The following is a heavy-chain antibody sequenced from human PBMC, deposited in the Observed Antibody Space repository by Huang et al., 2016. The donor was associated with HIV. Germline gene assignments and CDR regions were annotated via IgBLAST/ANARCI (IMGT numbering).Heavy chain of an antibody. CDR1: GGAFRSYA. D-gene: IGHD6-25*01. CDR3: SVSRRSAADYFDY. Sequence: QVHLMQSGAEVRKPGSSVKVSCKASGGAFRSYAITWVRQVPGQGLEWMAGIIPMFLTPTYAQKCQGRVTLTADEFTRTAYLEIGSLRSDDSAMYYCSVSRRSAADYFDYWGLGTLVTVSS. V-gene: IGHV1-69*01. CDR2: IIPMFLTP. J-gene: IGHJ4*02.